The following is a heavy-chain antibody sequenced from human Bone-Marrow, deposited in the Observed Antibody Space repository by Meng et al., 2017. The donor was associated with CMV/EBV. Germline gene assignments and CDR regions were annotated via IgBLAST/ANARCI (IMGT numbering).Heavy chain of an antibody. V-gene: IGHV3-23*03. CDR1: GFTFSSYA. CDR2: IYSGGSST. Sequence: GGSLRLSCAASGFTFSSYAMSWVRQAPGKGLEWVSVIYSGGSSTYYADSVKGRFTISRDNSKNTLYLQMNSLRAEDTAVYYCAQSGYYFVSDYWVQGTLVTVSS. CDR3: AQSGYYFVSDY. D-gene: IGHD3-3*01. J-gene: IGHJ4*02.